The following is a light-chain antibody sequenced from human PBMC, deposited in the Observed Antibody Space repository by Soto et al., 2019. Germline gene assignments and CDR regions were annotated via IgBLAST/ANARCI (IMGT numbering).Light chain of an antibody. CDR3: QSYDSSLSAYV. CDR2: GNS. Sequence: QPVLTQPPSVSGAPGQRVTISCTGSSSNIGAGYDVHWYQQFPGTAPKLLIFGNSNRPSGVPDRFSGSKSGTSASLAITGLQAKDEADYYCQSYDSSLSAYVFGIGTQLTVL. J-gene: IGLJ7*01. CDR1: SSNIGAGYD. V-gene: IGLV1-40*01.